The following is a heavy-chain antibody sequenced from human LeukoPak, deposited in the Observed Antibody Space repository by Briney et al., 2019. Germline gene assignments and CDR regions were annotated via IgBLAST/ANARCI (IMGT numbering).Heavy chain of an antibody. CDR1: GFTFSSYE. D-gene: IGHD3-9*01. CDR3: ARGYDILTGYSYYFDY. V-gene: IGHV3-48*03. CDR2: ISSSGSTI. J-gene: IGHJ4*02. Sequence: GGSLRLSCAASGFTFSSYEMNWVRQAPGKGLEWVSYISSSGSTIYYADSVKGRFTISRDNAKNSLYLQMNSLKAEDTAVYYCARGYDILTGYSYYFDYWGQGTLVTVSS.